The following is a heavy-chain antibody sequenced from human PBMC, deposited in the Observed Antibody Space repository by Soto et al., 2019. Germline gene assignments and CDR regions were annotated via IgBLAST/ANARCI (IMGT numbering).Heavy chain of an antibody. Sequence: GASVKVSCKASGGTFSSYAIGWVRQAPGQGLGWMGGIIPIFGTANYAQKFQGRVTITADESTSTAYMELSSLRSEDTAVYYCATPGMVATLAFDYWGQGTLVTVSS. J-gene: IGHJ4*02. CDR2: IIPIFGTA. CDR1: GGTFSSYA. D-gene: IGHD5-12*01. CDR3: ATPGMVATLAFDY. V-gene: IGHV1-69*13.